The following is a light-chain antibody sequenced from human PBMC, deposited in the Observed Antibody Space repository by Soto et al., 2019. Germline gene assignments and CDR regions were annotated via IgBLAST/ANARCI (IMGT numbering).Light chain of an antibody. J-gene: IGKJ5*01. CDR1: QSVSNNY. Sequence: EIVLTQSPGTLSLSPGERATLSCRASQSVSNNYLAWYQQKPGQAPRLLIYGASSRATGIPDRFSGSGSGTDFTLTISRLEPEDFAVYYCQQYGSSHTFGQGTRLEIK. CDR2: GAS. V-gene: IGKV3-20*01. CDR3: QQYGSSHT.